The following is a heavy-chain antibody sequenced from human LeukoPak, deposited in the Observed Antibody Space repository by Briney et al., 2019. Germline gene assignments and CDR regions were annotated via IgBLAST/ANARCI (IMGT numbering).Heavy chain of an antibody. Sequence: GGSLRLSCAASGFTFSSYAMSWVRQAPGKGLEWVSAIGGSGGSTYYADSVKGRFTISRDNSKNTLYLQMNSLRAEDTAVYYCAKSRCSSTSCWVDYWGQGTLVTVSS. CDR1: GFTFSSYA. J-gene: IGHJ4*02. V-gene: IGHV3-23*01. D-gene: IGHD2-2*01. CDR2: IGGSGGST. CDR3: AKSRCSSTSCWVDY.